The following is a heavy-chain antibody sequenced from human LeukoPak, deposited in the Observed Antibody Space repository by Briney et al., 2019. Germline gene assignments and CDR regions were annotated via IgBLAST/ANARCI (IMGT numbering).Heavy chain of an antibody. J-gene: IGHJ4*02. CDR3: ARCGATVTMFFDY. D-gene: IGHD4-17*01. CDR2: INPSGGST. Sequence: GASVKVSCKASGYTFTSYFMHWVRQAPGQGLEWMGIINPSGGSTSYAQKFQGRVTMTRDTSTSTAYMELRSLRADDTAVYYCARCGATVTMFFDYWGQGTLVTVSS. V-gene: IGHV1-46*01. CDR1: GYTFTSYF.